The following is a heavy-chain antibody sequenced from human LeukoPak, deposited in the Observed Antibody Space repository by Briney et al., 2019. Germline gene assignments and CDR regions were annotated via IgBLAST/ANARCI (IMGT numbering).Heavy chain of an antibody. CDR1: GGSISSSSYY. CDR3: AREAADYGDYYFDY. CDR2: IYYSGST. D-gene: IGHD4-17*01. J-gene: IGHJ4*02. Sequence: SETLSLTCSVSGGSISSSSYYWGWIRQPPGKGLEWIGNIYYSGSTYYNPSLKSRITISVDTSKNQFSLKLSSVTAADTAVYYCAREAADYGDYYFDYWGQGTLVTVSS. V-gene: IGHV4-39*07.